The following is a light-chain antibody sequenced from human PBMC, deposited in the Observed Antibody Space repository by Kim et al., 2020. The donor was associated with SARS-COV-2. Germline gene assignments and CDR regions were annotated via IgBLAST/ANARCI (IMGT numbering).Light chain of an antibody. CDR2: KAS. V-gene: IGKV1-5*03. CDR1: QSISDW. CDR3: QQYNSYSWT. Sequence: ASVGDRVTITCRASQSISDWLAWYQQKPGKAPKLLIYKASTLESGVPSRFSGSGSGTEFTLTISSLQPDDFASYYCQQYNSYSWTFGQGTKVDIK. J-gene: IGKJ1*01.